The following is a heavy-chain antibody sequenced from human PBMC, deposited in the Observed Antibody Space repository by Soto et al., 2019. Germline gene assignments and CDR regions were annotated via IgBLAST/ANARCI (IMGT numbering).Heavy chain of an antibody. J-gene: IGHJ4*02. D-gene: IGHD2-8*01. CDR3: ARLVYDTRNNYMYFDF. CDR2: IFHDGTA. Sequence: PSETLSLTCAVSGVSISSGNWWTWVRQTPQRGLEYIGEIFHDGTANYYPSFERRVAISVDTSKNQFSLKLTSVTAADTAIYFCARLVYDTRNNYMYFDFWGQRALVTVSS. V-gene: IGHV4-4*02. CDR1: GVSISSGNW.